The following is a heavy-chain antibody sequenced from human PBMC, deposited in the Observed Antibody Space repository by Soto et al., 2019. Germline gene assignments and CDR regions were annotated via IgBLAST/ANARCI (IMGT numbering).Heavy chain of an antibody. CDR3: AREPSRAHFDY. CDR2: IYYSGST. Sequence: SETLSLTCTVSGGSISSGGYYWSWIRQHPGKGLEWIGYIYYSGSTYYNPSLKSRVIMSLDTSKNQFSLELSSVTAADTAVYYCAREPSRAHFDYWGQGTPVTVSS. J-gene: IGHJ4*02. V-gene: IGHV4-31*03. CDR1: GGSISSGGYY.